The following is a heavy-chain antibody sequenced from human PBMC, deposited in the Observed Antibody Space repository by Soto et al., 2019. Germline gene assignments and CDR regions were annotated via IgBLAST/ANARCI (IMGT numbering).Heavy chain of an antibody. CDR2: INPNSGGT. V-gene: IGHV1-2*04. CDR3: ARGLAYSGYDYFDY. J-gene: IGHJ4*02. Sequence: AASVKVSCKASGYTFTGYYMHWVRQAPGQGLEWMGWINPNSGGTSYAQKFQGWVTMTRDTSISTAYMELSRLRSDDTAVYYCARGLAYSGYDYFDYWGQGTLVTVSS. D-gene: IGHD5-12*01. CDR1: GYTFTGYY.